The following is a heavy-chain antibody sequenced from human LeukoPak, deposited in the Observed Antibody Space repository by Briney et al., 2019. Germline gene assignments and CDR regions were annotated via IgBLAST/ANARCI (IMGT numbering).Heavy chain of an antibody. J-gene: IGHJ4*02. Sequence: ASVKVSCKASGYTFTSYGISWVRQAPGQGLEWMGWISAYNVNTNYAQKLQGRVTMTTDTSTSTAYMELRSLRSDDTGVYYCARDTRLRYYYGSGSYYNFDYWGQGTLVIVSS. D-gene: IGHD3-10*01. CDR3: ARDTRLRYYYGSGSYYNFDY. V-gene: IGHV1-18*01. CDR1: GYTFTSYG. CDR2: ISAYNVNT.